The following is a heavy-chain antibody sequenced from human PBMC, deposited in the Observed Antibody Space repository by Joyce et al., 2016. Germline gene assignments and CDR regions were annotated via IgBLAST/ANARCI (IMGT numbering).Heavy chain of an antibody. CDR2: ISTSSNYI. J-gene: IGHJ4*02. V-gene: IGHV3-21*01. CDR1: GFSFRNYN. CDR3: ARLYYYGSGLTDY. Sequence: EVHLVESGGGLVKPGGSLRLSCAASGFSFRNYNMNWVRQAPGKGLEWVSSISTSSNYIYYADSVKGRFTISRDNSKNSLYLQMNSLRAEDTAVYYCARLYYYGSGLTDYWGQGTLVTVSS. D-gene: IGHD3-10*01.